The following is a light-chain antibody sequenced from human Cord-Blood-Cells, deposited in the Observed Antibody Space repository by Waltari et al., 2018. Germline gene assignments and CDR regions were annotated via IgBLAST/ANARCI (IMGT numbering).Light chain of an antibody. J-gene: IGKJ5*01. CDR3: QQRSNWLST. CDR2: DAS. Sequence: IVLPPSPATLSLSLGERATLSCRASQSVSSYLAWYQQKPGQAPRLLIYDASNRATGIPARFSGSGSGTDFTLTISSLEPEDFAVYYCQQRSNWLSTFGQGTRLEIK. V-gene: IGKV3-11*01. CDR1: QSVSSY.